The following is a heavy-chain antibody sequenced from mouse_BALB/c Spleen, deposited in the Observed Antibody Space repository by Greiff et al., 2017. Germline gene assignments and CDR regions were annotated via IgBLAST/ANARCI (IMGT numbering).Heavy chain of an antibody. Sequence: EVKLVESGGGLVQPGGSRKLSCAASGFTFSSFGMHWVRQAPEKGLEWVAYISSGSSTIYYADTVKGRFTISRDNPKNTLFLQMTSLRSEDTAMYYCARSIGYDGYFAMDYWGQGTSVTVSS. V-gene: IGHV5-17*02. D-gene: IGHD2-3*01. J-gene: IGHJ4*01. CDR1: GFTFSSFG. CDR3: ARSIGYDGYFAMDY. CDR2: ISSGSSTI.